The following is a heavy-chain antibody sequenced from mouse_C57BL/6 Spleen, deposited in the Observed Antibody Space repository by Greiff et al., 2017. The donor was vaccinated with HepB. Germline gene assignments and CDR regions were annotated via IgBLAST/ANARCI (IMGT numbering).Heavy chain of an antibody. Sequence: VQLQQSGAELVMPGASVKLSCKASGYTFTSYWMHWVKQRPGQGLEWIGEIDPSDSYTNYNQKFKGKSTLTVDKSSSTAYMQLSSLTSEDSAVYYCARGLTGAYFDYWGQGTTLTVSS. V-gene: IGHV1-69*01. D-gene: IGHD4-1*01. CDR1: GYTFTSYW. J-gene: IGHJ2*01. CDR3: ARGLTGAYFDY. CDR2: IDPSDSYT.